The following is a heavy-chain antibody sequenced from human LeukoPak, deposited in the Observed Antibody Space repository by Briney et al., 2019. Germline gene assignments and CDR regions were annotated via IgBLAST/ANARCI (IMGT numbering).Heavy chain of an antibody. CDR1: GGSISGFY. J-gene: IGHJ4*02. D-gene: IGHD4-17*01. Sequence: SETLSLTCTVSGGSISGFYWSWIREPAGTGLEWIGRVYTSGSTNYNPSLKSRVTMSIDTSKKQFSLKLRSVTAADTAVYYCARGGYGDPFDYWGQGTLVTVSS. V-gene: IGHV4-4*07. CDR3: ARGGYGDPFDY. CDR2: VYTSGST.